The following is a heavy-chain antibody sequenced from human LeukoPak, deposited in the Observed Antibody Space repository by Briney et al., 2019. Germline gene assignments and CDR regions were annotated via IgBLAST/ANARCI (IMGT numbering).Heavy chain of an antibody. CDR3: TTEFGSGYYFDY. CDR1: GFTLSNAW. CDR2: IKSKSNGGTT. V-gene: IGHV3-15*01. D-gene: IGHD6-19*01. Sequence: GGSLRLSCRASGFTLSNAWMSWVRQAPGKGLGWVGRIKSKSNGGTTDYTAPVKGRFAISRDDSKNTLYLQMSSLETEDTAVYYCTTEFGSGYYFDYWGQGTLVTVSS. J-gene: IGHJ4*02.